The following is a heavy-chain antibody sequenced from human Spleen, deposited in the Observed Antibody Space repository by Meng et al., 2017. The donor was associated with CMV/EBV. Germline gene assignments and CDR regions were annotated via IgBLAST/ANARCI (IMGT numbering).Heavy chain of an antibody. CDR1: GFTFSSYA. CDR3: ARGVRRITIFGVVPYERRPGPR. D-gene: IGHD3-3*01. V-gene: IGHV3-30*04. CDR2: ISYDGSNK. Sequence: GESLKISCAASGFTFSSYAMHWVRQAPGKGLEWVAVISYDGSNKYYADSVKGRFTISRDNSKNTLYLQMNSLRAEDTAVYYCARGVRRITIFGVVPYERRPGPRWGQGTLVTVSS. J-gene: IGHJ4*02.